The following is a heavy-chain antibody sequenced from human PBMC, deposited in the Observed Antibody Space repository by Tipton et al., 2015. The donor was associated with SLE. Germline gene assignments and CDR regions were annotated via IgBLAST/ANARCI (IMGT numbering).Heavy chain of an antibody. V-gene: IGHV4-39*01. Sequence: LRLSCTVSGGSISSSSYYWGWIRQSPGKGLEWIGSMYYSGSTYYNPSLKTRVTISVDTSKNQFSLKLSSVTAADTAVYYCVRHPAPPRDIIVVRLYCFDYGGQGTLVTVSS. CDR1: GGSISSSSYY. D-gene: IGHD2-15*01. CDR2: MYYSGST. J-gene: IGHJ4*02. CDR3: VRHPAPPRDIIVVRLYCFDY.